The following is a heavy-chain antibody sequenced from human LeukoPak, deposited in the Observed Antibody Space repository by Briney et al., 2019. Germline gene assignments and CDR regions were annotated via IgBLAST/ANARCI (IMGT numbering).Heavy chain of an antibody. CDR2: INPSGGST. J-gene: IGHJ4*02. CDR3: ARVGYGSGKSLPSHFDY. Sequence: ASVKVSCKASGYTFTSYYMHWVRQAPGQGLEWMGIINPSGGSTSYAQKFQGRVTMTRDTSTSTVYMELSSLRSEDTAVYYCARVGYGSGKSLPSHFDYWGQGTLVTVSS. V-gene: IGHV1-46*01. CDR1: GYTFTSYY. D-gene: IGHD3-10*01.